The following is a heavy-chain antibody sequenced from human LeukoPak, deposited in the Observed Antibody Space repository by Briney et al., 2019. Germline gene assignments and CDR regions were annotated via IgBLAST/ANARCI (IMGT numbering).Heavy chain of an antibody. D-gene: IGHD3-16*01. CDR2: ISSSSSYI. Sequence: GGSLRLSCAASGFTFSSYSMIWVRQAPGKGLEWVSSISSSSSYIYYADSVKGRFTISRDNAKNSLYLQMNSLRAEDTAVYYCAKYDPGESGFDYWGQGTLVTVSS. V-gene: IGHV3-21*01. J-gene: IGHJ4*02. CDR1: GFTFSSYS. CDR3: AKYDPGESGFDY.